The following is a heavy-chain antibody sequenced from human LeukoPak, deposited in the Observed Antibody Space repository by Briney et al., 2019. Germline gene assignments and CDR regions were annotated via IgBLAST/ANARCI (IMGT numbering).Heavy chain of an antibody. CDR1: GGSISSYY. CDR3: ARVHPYYYDYYGMDV. CDR2: IYYSGST. Sequence: SETLSLTCTVSGGSISSYYWSWIRQPPGKGLEWIGYIYYSGSTNYNPSLKSRVTISVDTSKNQFSLKLSSVTAADTAVYYCARVHPYYYDYYGMDVWGQGTTVTVSS. J-gene: IGHJ6*02. V-gene: IGHV4-59*01.